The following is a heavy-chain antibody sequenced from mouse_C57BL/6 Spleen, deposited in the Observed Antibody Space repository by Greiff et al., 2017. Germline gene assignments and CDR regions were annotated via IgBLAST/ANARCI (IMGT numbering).Heavy chain of an antibody. CDR3: ARQPYYYGSRGYFDY. CDR1: GFTFSSYT. J-gene: IGHJ2*01. Sequence: EVMLVESGGGLVKPGGSLKLSCAASGFTFSSYTMSWVRQTPEKSLEWVATSSGGGGNTYYPDSVKGRYTIYRDNAKNALYLQMSSLRSEDTALYYCARQPYYYGSRGYFDYWGQGTTLTVSS. D-gene: IGHD1-1*01. CDR2: SSGGGGNT. V-gene: IGHV5-9*01.